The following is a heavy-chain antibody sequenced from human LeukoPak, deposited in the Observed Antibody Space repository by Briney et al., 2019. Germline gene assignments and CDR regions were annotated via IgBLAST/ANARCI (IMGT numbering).Heavy chain of an antibody. J-gene: IGHJ4*02. CDR2: ISSSSSYI. D-gene: IGHD3-3*01. V-gene: IGHV3-21*01. CDR1: GFTFSSYS. Sequence: PEGSLRLSCAASGFTFSSYSMNWVRQAPGKGLEWVSSISSSSSYIYYADSVKGRFTISRDNAKNSLYLQMNSLRAEDTAVYYCARRGYDFWSGSPYYFDYWGQGTLVTVSS. CDR3: ARRGYDFWSGSPYYFDY.